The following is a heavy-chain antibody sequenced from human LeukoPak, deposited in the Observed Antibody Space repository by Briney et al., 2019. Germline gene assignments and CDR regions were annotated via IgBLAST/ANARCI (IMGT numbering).Heavy chain of an antibody. J-gene: IGHJ4*02. CDR1: GFTFSSFW. CDR2: INSDGSTT. V-gene: IGHV3-74*01. CDR3: ARVRSPRYFDY. Sequence: GGSLRLSCAASGFTFSSFWMHWVRQAPGKGLVWVSRINSDGSTTNYADSVKGRFTISRDNAKNTLYLQMNSLRAEDTAVYYCARVRSPRYFDYWGQGTLVTVSS.